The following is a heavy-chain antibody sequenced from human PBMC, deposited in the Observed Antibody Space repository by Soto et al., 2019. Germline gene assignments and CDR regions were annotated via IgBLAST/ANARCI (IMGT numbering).Heavy chain of an antibody. V-gene: IGHV1-46*03. CDR2: INPSGGST. D-gene: IGHD3-9*01. Sequence: ASVKVSCKASGYTFTSYYMHWVRQAPGQGLEWMGIINPSGGSTSYAQKFQGRVTMTRDTSTSTVYMVLSSLRSEDTAVYYCASEYYDILTGSVRDYYYGMDVWGQGTTVTVSS. J-gene: IGHJ6*02. CDR1: GYTFTSYY. CDR3: ASEYYDILTGSVRDYYYGMDV.